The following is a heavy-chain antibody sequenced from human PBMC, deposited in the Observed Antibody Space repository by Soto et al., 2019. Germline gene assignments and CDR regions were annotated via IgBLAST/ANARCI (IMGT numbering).Heavy chain of an antibody. J-gene: IGHJ3*01. CDR2: IYPGDSES. CDR3: AMPSARDGSSDDFAL. CDR1: GYRFTSYW. V-gene: IGHV5-51*01. D-gene: IGHD5-18*01. Sequence: GESLKISCKASGYRFTSYWIGWVRQMPGKGLEWMGIIYPGDSESRYSPSFRGQVTISVDKSISTAYLQWDSLRASDSAMYYCAMPSARDGSSDDFALWGQGTIVTGSS.